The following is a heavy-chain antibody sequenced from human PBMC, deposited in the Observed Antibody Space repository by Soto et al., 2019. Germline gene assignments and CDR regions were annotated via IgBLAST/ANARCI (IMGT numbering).Heavy chain of an antibody. V-gene: IGHV1-18*01. Sequence: GASVKVSCKASGYTFTSYGISWVRQAPGQGLEWMGWISAYNGNTNYAQKLQGRVAMTTDTSTSTAYMELRSLGSDDTAVYYCASGPLILEWLLPYYWGQGTLVTVSS. CDR3: ASGPLILEWLLPYY. CDR1: GYTFTSYG. J-gene: IGHJ4*02. CDR2: ISAYNGNT. D-gene: IGHD3-3*01.